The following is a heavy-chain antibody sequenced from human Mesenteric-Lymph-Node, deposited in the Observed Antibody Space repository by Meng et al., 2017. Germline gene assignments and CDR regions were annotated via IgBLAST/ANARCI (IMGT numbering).Heavy chain of an antibody. Sequence: GESLKISCAASGFTFRRYAMSWVRQAPGKGLEWVSVIYSGGSTYYADSVKGRFTISRHNSKNTLYLQMNSLRAEDTAVYYCARGGAAAGRAYWFDPWGQGTLVTVSS. CDR1: GFTFRRYA. J-gene: IGHJ5*02. CDR2: IYSGGST. V-gene: IGHV3-53*04. CDR3: ARGGAAAGRAYWFDP. D-gene: IGHD6-13*01.